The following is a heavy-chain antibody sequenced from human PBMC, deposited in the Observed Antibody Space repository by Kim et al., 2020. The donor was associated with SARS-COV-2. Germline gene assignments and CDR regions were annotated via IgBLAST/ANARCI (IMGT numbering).Heavy chain of an antibody. CDR2: ISANGATT. D-gene: IGHD3-10*01. CDR3: AREQVWFGDALDS. Sequence: GGSLRLSCAASGFPFSSFSMSWVRQAPGKGLEWVSTISANGATTYYADSVKGRLTISRVNSRNTLSLQMNSLRAEDTAVYYCAREQVWFGDALDSWG. J-gene: IGHJ5*01. V-gene: IGHV3-23*01. CDR1: GFPFSSFS.